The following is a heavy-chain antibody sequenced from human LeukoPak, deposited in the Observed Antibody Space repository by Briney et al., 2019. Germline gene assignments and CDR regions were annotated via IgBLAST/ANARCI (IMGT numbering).Heavy chain of an antibody. D-gene: IGHD5-24*01. CDR1: GFTFSSYA. J-gene: IGHJ4*02. CDR2: ISYDGSNK. Sequence: PGRSLRLSCAASGFTFSSYAMHWVRQAPGKGLEWVAVISYDGSNKYYADSVKGRFTISRDNSKNTLYLQMNSLRAEDTAVYYCARDTRKLGHGYNFFDYWGQGTLVTISS. V-gene: IGHV3-30*04. CDR3: ARDTRKLGHGYNFFDY.